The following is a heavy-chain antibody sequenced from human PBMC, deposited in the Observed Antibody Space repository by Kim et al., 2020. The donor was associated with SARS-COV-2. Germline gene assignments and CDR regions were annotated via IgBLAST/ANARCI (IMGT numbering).Heavy chain of an antibody. D-gene: IGHD1-26*01. CDR2: IYYSGST. V-gene: IGHV4-39*01. CDR1: GGSISSSSYY. J-gene: IGHJ3*02. Sequence: SETLSLTCTVSGGSISSSSYYWGWIRQPPGKGLEWIGSIYYSGSTYYNPSLKSRVTISVDTSKNQFSLKLSSVTAADTAVYDCARHERTWELGTGAFDIWGQGTMVTVSS. CDR3: ARHERTWELGTGAFDI.